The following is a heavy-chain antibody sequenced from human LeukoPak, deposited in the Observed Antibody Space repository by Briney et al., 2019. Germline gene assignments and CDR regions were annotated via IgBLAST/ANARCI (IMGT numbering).Heavy chain of an antibody. CDR3: VRLLGGYFAGNTFDI. D-gene: IGHD3-9*01. CDR2: IYYTGSA. Sequence: PSETLSLTCTVSGGSVSSRPHFWAWIRQTPGKGLEWIGTIYYTGSANYNPSLKSRVTMSVDTSKDHFSRNLSSVTATDTAVHFCVRLLGGYFAGNTFDIWGQGTVVSVSS. CDR1: GGSVSSRPHF. J-gene: IGHJ3*02. V-gene: IGHV4-39*02.